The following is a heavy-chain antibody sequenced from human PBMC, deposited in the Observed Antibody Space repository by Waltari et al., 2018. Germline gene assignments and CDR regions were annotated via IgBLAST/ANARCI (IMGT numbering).Heavy chain of an antibody. CDR2: ISYSGSNK. V-gene: IGHV3-30-3*01. CDR3: ANRYGDYLARD. CDR1: GFAFSSST. Sequence: QVQLVESGGGVVQPGGSLRLTCAASGFAFSSSTMFWVRQAPGKGLEWVELISYSGSNKSYADSVRGRFTISRDNSKNTLYLQMISLRPEDTAVYYCANRYGDYLARDWGLGTLVTVSS. J-gene: IGHJ4*02. D-gene: IGHD4-17*01.